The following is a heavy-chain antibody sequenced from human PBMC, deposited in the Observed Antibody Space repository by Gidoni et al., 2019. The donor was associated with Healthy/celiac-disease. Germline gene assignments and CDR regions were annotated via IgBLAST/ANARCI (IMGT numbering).Heavy chain of an antibody. D-gene: IGHD4-17*01. V-gene: IGHV2-70*01. Sequence: QVTLRESGPALVKPTQTLTLTCTFSGFSLSTSGMCVSWIRQPPGKALEWLALIDWDDDKYYSTSLKTRLTISKDTSKSQVVLTMTNMYPVDTATYYCARIRDYGDYGGGMDVWGQGTTVTVSS. CDR3: ARIRDYGDYGGGMDV. CDR2: IDWDDDK. J-gene: IGHJ6*02. CDR1: GFSLSTSGMC.